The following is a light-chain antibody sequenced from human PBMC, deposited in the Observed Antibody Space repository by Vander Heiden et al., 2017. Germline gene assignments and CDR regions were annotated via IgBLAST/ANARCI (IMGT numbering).Light chain of an antibody. CDR1: QNINTY. Sequence: DIQMTQSPSSLSASVGDRVTITCPASQNINTYLVWYQQKPGKAPNLLIYAASTLQSDVPSRFSASGSDTDFTLTISGLHPDDFATYYCQQSYSIPFTFGQGTRLEVK. CDR3: QQSYSIPFT. V-gene: IGKV1-39*01. CDR2: AAS. J-gene: IGKJ2*01.